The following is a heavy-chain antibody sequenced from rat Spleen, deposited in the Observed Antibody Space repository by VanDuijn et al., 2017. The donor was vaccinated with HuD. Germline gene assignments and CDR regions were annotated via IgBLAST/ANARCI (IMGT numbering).Heavy chain of an antibody. CDR1: GFSLTSFT. J-gene: IGHJ2*01. CDR3: ARWYGYNYFDY. V-gene: IGHV2-6*01. Sequence: QVQLKESGPGLVQPSQTLSLTCTVAGFSLTSFTVHWVRQPPGKGPEWIAAISSGGSTYYNSALKSRLSISRDTSKSQVFLKMNSLKTEDTAMYFCARWYGYNYFDYWGQGVMVTVSS. CDR2: ISSGGST. D-gene: IGHD1-9*01.